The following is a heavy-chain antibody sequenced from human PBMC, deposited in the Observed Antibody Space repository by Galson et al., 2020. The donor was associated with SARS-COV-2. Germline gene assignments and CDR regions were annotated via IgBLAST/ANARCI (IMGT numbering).Heavy chain of an antibody. CDR1: GGSFSGYY. CDR3: ARGVAVYCDYFFFSRQSGAKPITIDY. D-gene: IGHD4-17*01. V-gene: IGHV4-34*01. Sequence: SETLSLTCAVYGGSFSGYYWSWIRQPPGKGLEWIGEINHSGSTNYNPSLKSRVTISVDTSKNQFSLKLSSVTAADTAVYYCARGVAVYCDYFFFSRQSGAKPITIDYWGQGTLVTVSS. CDR2: INHSGST. J-gene: IGHJ4*02.